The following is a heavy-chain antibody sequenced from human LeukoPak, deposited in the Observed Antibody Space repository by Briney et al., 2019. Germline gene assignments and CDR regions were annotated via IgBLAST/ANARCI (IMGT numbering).Heavy chain of an antibody. V-gene: IGHV1-2*02. CDR2: INPNSGGT. CDR3: ASERITIFGVVKTFDY. J-gene: IGHJ4*02. Sequence: ASVKVSCKASGGTFSSYAISWVRQAPGQGLEWMGWINPNSGGTNYAQKFQGRVTMTRDTSISTAYMELSRLRSDDTAVYYCASERITIFGVVKTFDYWGQGTLVTVSS. CDR1: GGTFSSYA. D-gene: IGHD3-3*01.